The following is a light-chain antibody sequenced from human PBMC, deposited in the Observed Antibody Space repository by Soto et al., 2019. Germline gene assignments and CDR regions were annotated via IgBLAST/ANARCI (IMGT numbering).Light chain of an antibody. V-gene: IGLV2-8*01. Sequence: QSVLTQPPSASGSPGQSVTFSFTGTNSDIGDYNYVSWYQQHPGKAPKLMIYEVTKRPSGVPDRFSGSKSGNTASLTVSGLQADDEADYYCSSYAGNNNYVFGTGTKVTVL. J-gene: IGLJ1*01. CDR1: NSDIGDYNY. CDR2: EVT. CDR3: SSYAGNNNYV.